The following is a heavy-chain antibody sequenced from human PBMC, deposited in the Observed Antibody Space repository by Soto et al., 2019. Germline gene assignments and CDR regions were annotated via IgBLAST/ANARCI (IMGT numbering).Heavy chain of an antibody. J-gene: IGHJ4*02. V-gene: IGHV1-8*01. Sequence: GASVKVSCKASGYTFITYDIHWVRQATGQGLEWMGWMNPSNGNAGYAQKFQGRVTMTRNISISTAYMELSSLRSEDTAVYFCARRKERSGPNYPDSWGQGTLVTVSS. CDR2: MNPSNGNA. CDR3: ARRKERSGPNYPDS. D-gene: IGHD6-25*01. CDR1: GYTFITYD.